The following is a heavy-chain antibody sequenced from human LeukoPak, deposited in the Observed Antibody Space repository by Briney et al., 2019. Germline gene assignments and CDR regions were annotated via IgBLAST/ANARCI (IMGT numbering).Heavy chain of an antibody. Sequence: GGSLRLSCAASGFTFDDYAMHWVRQAPGKGLEWVSGISWNSGSIGYADSVKGRFTISRDNARNSLYLQMNSLRAEDTALYYCATLPTIDAFDIWGQGTMVTVSS. CDR2: ISWNSGSI. V-gene: IGHV3-9*01. J-gene: IGHJ3*02. CDR1: GFTFDDYA. CDR3: ATLPTIDAFDI.